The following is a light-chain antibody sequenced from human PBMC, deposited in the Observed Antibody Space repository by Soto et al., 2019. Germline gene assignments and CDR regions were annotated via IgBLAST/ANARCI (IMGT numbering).Light chain of an antibody. CDR1: QDIGYY. J-gene: IGKJ4*01. CDR3: LQCDIVPFT. Sequence: IQMTQSPSSLSAAVGDRFTITCKASQDIGYYLNWSQQKPGKAPNLLMFDVSNLETGVLSRFSGSGFGIDFILTIINLRPEDIATYYLLQCDIVPFTFGGGTKVVI. V-gene: IGKV1-33*01. CDR2: DVS.